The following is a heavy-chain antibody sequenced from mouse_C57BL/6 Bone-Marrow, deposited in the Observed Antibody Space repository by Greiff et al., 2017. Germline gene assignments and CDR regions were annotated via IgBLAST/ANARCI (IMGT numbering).Heavy chain of an antibody. V-gene: IGHV5-9*01. CDR2: ISGGGGNT. J-gene: IGHJ3*01. CDR3: ARLSYDYAWFAY. D-gene: IGHD2-4*01. CDR1: GFTFSSYT. Sequence: EVKLMESGGGLVKPGGSLKLSCAASGFTFSSYTMSWVRQTPEKRLEWVATISGGGGNTYYPGSVKGRFTISRDNAKNTLYLQMSSLRSEDTALYYCARLSYDYAWFAYWGQGTLVTVSA.